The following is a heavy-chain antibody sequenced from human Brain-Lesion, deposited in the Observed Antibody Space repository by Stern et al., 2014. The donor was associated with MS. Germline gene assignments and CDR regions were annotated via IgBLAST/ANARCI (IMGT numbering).Heavy chain of an antibody. Sequence: EMQLVESGGDLVQPGGSLRLSCVASGFTFSDYWLTWVRQAPGKGLQWVANINQDGSGKNYVDSVKGRFTISRDNAKNSLYLQMNSLRVDDTAVYYCARIDRGNYDFWSGYYDYWFDPWGQGTLVTVSS. V-gene: IGHV3-7*01. J-gene: IGHJ5*02. CDR1: GFTFSDYW. CDR2: INQDGSGK. D-gene: IGHD3-3*01. CDR3: ARIDRGNYDFWSGYYDYWFDP.